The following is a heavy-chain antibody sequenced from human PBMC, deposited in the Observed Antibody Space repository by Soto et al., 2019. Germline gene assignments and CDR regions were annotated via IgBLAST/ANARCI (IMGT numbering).Heavy chain of an antibody. Sequence: PGGSLRLSCIASGFTFGDYPVSWIRQAPGKGLEWVGFIGSNPYGGTTGYAASVKGRFIISRDDSKSIAYLQMSSLKSEDTAVYYCNSHDSDIEGYWDFDLWGRGTLVNVSS. D-gene: IGHD1-1*01. CDR1: GFTFGDYP. V-gene: IGHV3-49*03. CDR3: NSHDSDIEGYWDFDL. CDR2: IGSNPYGGTT. J-gene: IGHJ2*01.